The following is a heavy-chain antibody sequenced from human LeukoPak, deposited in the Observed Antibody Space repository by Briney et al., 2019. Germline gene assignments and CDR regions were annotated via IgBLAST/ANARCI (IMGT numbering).Heavy chain of an antibody. CDR3: AREHSGYDFPGRDYYYMDV. J-gene: IGHJ6*03. V-gene: IGHV3-21*01. Sequence: GGSLRLSCAASGFTFSRYNMNWVRQAPGKGLEWVSSISSTSRSYIYYADSVKGRFTISRDNAKNSLYLQMNSLRAEDTAVYYCAREHSGYDFPGRDYYYMDVWGKGTTVTVSS. D-gene: IGHD5-12*01. CDR2: ISSTSRSYI. CDR1: GFTFSRYN.